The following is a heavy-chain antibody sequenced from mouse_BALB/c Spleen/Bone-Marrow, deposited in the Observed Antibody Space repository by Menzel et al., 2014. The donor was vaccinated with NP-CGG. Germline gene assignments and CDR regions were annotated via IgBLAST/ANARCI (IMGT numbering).Heavy chain of an antibody. CDR1: GFNIKDTY. D-gene: IGHD2-10*02. V-gene: IGHV14-3*02. CDR2: IDPANGNT. J-gene: IGHJ3*01. CDR3: AGGRYDGVWYPWFAY. Sequence: EVQLQQSGAELVKPGASVKLSCTASGFNIKDTYMHWVKQRPEQGLEWIGRIDPANGNTKYDPKFQGKATITADTSSNTAYLQLSSLTSEDTAVDSCAGGRYDGVWYPWFAYWGQGTLVTVSA.